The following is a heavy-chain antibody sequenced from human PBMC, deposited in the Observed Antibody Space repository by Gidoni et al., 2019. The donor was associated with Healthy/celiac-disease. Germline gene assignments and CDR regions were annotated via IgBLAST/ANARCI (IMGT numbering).Heavy chain of an antibody. CDR2: IYYSGST. D-gene: IGHD3-10*01. CDR1: GGSVSSGSSY. J-gene: IGHJ2*01. Sequence: QVQLQESGPGLLKPSVTLSLSCTVSGGSVSSGSSYWSWIRQTPGKGLEWIGYIYYSGSTNYNPSLKSRVTISVDTSKNQFSLKLSSVTAADTAVYYCAREETMVRGLKIARYFDLWGRGTLVTVSS. V-gene: IGHV4-61*01. CDR3: AREETMVRGLKIARYFDL.